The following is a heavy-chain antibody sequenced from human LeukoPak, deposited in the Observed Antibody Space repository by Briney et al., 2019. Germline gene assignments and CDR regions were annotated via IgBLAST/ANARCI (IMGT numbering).Heavy chain of an antibody. CDR3: ARENSGSRPFDY. V-gene: IGHV4-59*01. D-gene: IGHD3-10*01. CDR1: GGSISSYY. CDR2: IYYSGST. J-gene: IGHJ4*02. Sequence: SETLSLTCAVSGGSISSYYWSWIRQPPGKGLEWIGCIYYSGSTNYNPSLKSRVTISVDTSKNQFSLKLNSVTAADTAVYYCARENSGSRPFDYWGQGTLVTVSS.